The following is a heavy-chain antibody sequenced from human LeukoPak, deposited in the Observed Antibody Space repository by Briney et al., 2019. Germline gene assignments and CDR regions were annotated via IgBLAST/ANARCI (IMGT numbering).Heavy chain of an antibody. CDR1: GFTFSTYS. CDR3: ARRGSGSHDASDI. V-gene: IGHV3-21*01. D-gene: IGHD3-10*01. Sequence: KPGGSLRLSCAASGFTFSTYSMNWVRQAPGKGLEWVSSISSSSSYIYYADSVKGRFTISRDNAKNSLYLQMNSLRDEDTAVYYCARRGSGSHDASDIWGQGTMVTVSS. J-gene: IGHJ3*02. CDR2: ISSSSSYI.